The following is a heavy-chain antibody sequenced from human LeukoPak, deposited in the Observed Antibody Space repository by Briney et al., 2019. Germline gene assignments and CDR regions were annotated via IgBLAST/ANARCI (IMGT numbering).Heavy chain of an antibody. CDR2: INPNSGGT. CDR1: GYTFTGYY. CDR3: AKNARVRRVVKDLFDS. V-gene: IGHV1-2*02. J-gene: IGHJ4*02. Sequence: ASVTVSCKASGYTFTGYYMHWVRQAPGQGLEWMGWINPNSGGTNYAQKFQGRVTMTRDTSISTAYMELRSLTSDDTAIYYCAKNARVRRVVKDLFDSWGQGTLVTVSS. D-gene: IGHD3-10*01.